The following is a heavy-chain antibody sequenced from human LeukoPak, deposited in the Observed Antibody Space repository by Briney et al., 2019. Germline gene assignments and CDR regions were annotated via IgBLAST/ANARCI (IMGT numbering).Heavy chain of an antibody. CDR2: ISAYNGNT. J-gene: IGHJ6*02. CDR3: ARDCSSTSCYWTNYYYYYGMDV. CDR1: GYTFTSYG. D-gene: IGHD2-2*01. V-gene: IGHV1-18*01. Sequence: GASVKVSCKASGYTFTSYGISWVRQAPGQGLEWMRWISAYNGNTNYAQKLQGRVTMTTDTSTSTAYMELRSLRSDDTAVYYCARDCSSTSCYWTNYYYYYGMDVWGQGTTVTVSS.